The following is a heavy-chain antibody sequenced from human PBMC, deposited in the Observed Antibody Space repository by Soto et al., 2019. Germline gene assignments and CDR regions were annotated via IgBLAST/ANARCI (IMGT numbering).Heavy chain of an antibody. J-gene: IGHJ4*02. Sequence: FKVSCKASGFTFTSSAVPWVRQARGQRLEWIGWIVVGSGNTNYAQKFQERVTITRDMSTSTAYMELSSLRSEDTAVYYCAAVGRAVAGTGSFDYWGQGTLVTVSS. CDR1: GFTFTSSA. CDR3: AAVGRAVAGTGSFDY. V-gene: IGHV1-58*01. CDR2: IVVGSGNT. D-gene: IGHD6-19*01.